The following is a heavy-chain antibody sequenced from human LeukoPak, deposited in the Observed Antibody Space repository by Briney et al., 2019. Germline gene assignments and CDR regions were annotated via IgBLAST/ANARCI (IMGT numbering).Heavy chain of an antibody. V-gene: IGHV3-48*01. D-gene: IGHD3-9*01. Sequence: GGSLRLSCAASGFTFSSYSMNWVRQAPGKGLEWVSYISSSSSTIYYADSVKGRFTISRDNAKNSLYLQMNSLRAEDTAVYYCARDRDSQPRQLPYYDILTGYFRPAVPVGTEYFQHWGQGTLVTVSS. CDR2: ISSSSSTI. J-gene: IGHJ1*01. CDR3: ARDRDSQPRQLPYYDILTGYFRPAVPVGTEYFQH. CDR1: GFTFSSYS.